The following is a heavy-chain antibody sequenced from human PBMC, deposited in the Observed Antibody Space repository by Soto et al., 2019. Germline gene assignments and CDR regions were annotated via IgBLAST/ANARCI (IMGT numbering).Heavy chain of an antibody. D-gene: IGHD2-21*01. CDR3: ARGFCGGDCYSLYYYYYYMDV. V-gene: IGHV4-39*01. J-gene: IGHJ6*03. CDR1: SGSINSSTYY. CDR2: IYYSGNT. Sequence: SETLSLTCTVSSGSINSSTYYWVWIRQPPGKGLEWIGSIYYSGNTYYNPSLKSRVTISVDASKNQFSLKLSSVTATDTALYYCARGFCGGDCYSLYYYYYYMDVWGKGTTVTVSS.